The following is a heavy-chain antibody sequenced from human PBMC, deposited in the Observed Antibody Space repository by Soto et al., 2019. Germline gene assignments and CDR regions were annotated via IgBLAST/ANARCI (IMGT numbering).Heavy chain of an antibody. D-gene: IGHD6-19*01. V-gene: IGHV4-39*01. CDR1: GGSISSSSYY. Sequence: PSETLSLTCTVSGGSISSSSYYWGWIRQPPGKGLEWIGSIYYSGSTYYNPSLKSRVTISVDTSKNQFSLKLSSVTAADTAVYYCARRCSSGWYATSIWGWFDPWGQGTLVTVSS. CDR2: IYYSGST. J-gene: IGHJ5*02. CDR3: ARRCSSGWYATSIWGWFDP.